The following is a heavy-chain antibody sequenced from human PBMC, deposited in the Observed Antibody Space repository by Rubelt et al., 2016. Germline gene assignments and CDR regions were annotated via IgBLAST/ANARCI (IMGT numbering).Heavy chain of an antibody. Sequence: GSLRLSCEASGFTFSSYAMSWVRQAPGKGLEWVSAISGSGGSTYYADSVKGRFTISRDNAKNSLNLQMNSLRAEDTAVYYCARDSRVTKFGGDWWGQGTLVTVSS. CDR2: ISGSGGST. J-gene: IGHJ4*02. V-gene: IGHV3-23*01. CDR3: ARDSRVTKFGGDW. CDR1: GFTFSSYA. D-gene: IGHD3-16*01.